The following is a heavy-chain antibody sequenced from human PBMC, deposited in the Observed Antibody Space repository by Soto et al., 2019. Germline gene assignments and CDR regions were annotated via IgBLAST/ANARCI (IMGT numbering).Heavy chain of an antibody. D-gene: IGHD2-21*02. Sequence: GGSLRLSCAASGFTFDDYAMHWVRQAPGKGLEWVSGISWNSGSIGYADSVKGRFTISRDNAKNSLYLQMNSLRAEDTALYYCAKDRGNDLRHFDYWGQGTLVTVSS. V-gene: IGHV3-9*01. CDR3: AKDRGNDLRHFDY. CDR1: GFTFDDYA. CDR2: ISWNSGSI. J-gene: IGHJ4*02.